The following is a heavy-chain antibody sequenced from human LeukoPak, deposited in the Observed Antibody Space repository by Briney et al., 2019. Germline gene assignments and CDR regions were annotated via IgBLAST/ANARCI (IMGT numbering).Heavy chain of an antibody. CDR2: MNPNSGNT. V-gene: IGHV1-8*03. CDR1: GYTFTSYD. J-gene: IGHJ5*02. CDR3: ARRRYSSSARSEFDP. Sequence: ASVNVSCKASGYTFTSYDINWVRLAPGQGLEWMGWMNPNSGNTGYAQKFQGRVTITRNTSISTAYMELSSLRSEDTAVYYCARRRYSSSARSEFDPWGQGTLVTVSS. D-gene: IGHD6-6*01.